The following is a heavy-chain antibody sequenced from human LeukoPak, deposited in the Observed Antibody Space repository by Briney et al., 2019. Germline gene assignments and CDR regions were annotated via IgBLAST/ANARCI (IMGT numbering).Heavy chain of an antibody. Sequence: SETLSLTCTVSGGSISSSSYYWGWIRQPPGKGLEWIGSIYYSGSTYYNPSLKSRVTTSVDTSKNQFSLKLSSVTAADTAVYYCARLSVVGIHWFDPWGQGTLVTVSS. D-gene: IGHD1-26*01. J-gene: IGHJ5*02. CDR2: IYYSGST. CDR3: ARLSVVGIHWFDP. V-gene: IGHV4-39*01. CDR1: GGSISSSSYY.